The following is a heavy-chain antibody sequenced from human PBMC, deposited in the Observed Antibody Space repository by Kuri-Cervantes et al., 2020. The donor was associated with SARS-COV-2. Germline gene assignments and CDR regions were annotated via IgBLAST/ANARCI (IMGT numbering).Heavy chain of an antibody. J-gene: IGHJ6*03. D-gene: IGHD2/OR15-2a*01. CDR2: SSSISSYI. CDR1: GFTFSSYS. CDR3: ARAEYDPHHYYYSMDV. V-gene: IGHV3-21*03. Sequence: LSLTCAASGFTFSSYSMNWVRQAPGKGREWVSASSSISSYIYYADSVKGRFTISRDNAKNSLYLQMNSLRAEDTALYHCARAEYDPHHYYYSMDVWGKGTTVTVSS.